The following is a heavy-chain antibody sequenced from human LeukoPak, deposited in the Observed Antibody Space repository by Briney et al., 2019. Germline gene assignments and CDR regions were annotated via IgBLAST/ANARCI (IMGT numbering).Heavy chain of an antibody. CDR2: ISAYNGNT. V-gene: IGHV1-18*01. CDR3: ARGIQLWPDYYYYYMDV. D-gene: IGHD5-18*01. Sequence: ASVKVSCKASGYTFTSYGISWVRQAPGQGLEWMGWISAYNGNTNYAQKPQGRVTMTTDTSTSTAYMELRSLRSDDTAVYYCARGIQLWPDYYYYYMDVWGKGTTVTVSS. J-gene: IGHJ6*03. CDR1: GYTFTSYG.